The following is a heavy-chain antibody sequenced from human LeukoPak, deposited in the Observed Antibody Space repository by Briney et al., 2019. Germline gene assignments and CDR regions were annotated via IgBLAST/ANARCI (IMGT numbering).Heavy chain of an antibody. V-gene: IGHV3-11*04. J-gene: IGHJ4*02. Sequence: KPGGSLRLSCAASGFSFSVHYMSWIRQAPGKGLEWVSYIGGSGGIIYYADSVKGRFTISRDNAKNSLYLQMNSLRAEDTAVYYCASFDQRKGAYWGQGTLVTVSS. CDR1: GFSFSVHY. D-gene: IGHD1-26*01. CDR2: IGGSGGII. CDR3: ASFDQRKGAY.